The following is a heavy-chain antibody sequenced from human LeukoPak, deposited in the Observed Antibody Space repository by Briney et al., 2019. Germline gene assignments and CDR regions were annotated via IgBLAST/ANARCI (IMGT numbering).Heavy chain of an antibody. CDR3: ARGRRAARQPDAFDI. Sequence: PSETLSLTCAVYGGSFSGYYWSWIRQPPGKGLEWIGEINHSGSTYYNPSLKSRVTISVDTSKNQFSLKLSSVTAADTAVYYCARGRRAARQPDAFDIWGQGTMVTVSS. J-gene: IGHJ3*02. V-gene: IGHV4-34*01. CDR1: GGSFSGYY. CDR2: INHSGST. D-gene: IGHD6-6*01.